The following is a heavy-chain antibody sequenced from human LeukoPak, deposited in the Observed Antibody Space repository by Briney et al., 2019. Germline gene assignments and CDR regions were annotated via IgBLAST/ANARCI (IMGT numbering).Heavy chain of an antibody. V-gene: IGHV5-51*01. Sequence: GESLKISCKGSGYSVATHWIGWVRQMPGKGLEWMGILYPGDSDTRYSPSFQGQVTISADKSINTAFLQWSSLKASDTAMYYCARHGVIVRSDAFDIWGQGTMVTVSS. CDR1: GYSVATHW. J-gene: IGHJ3*02. D-gene: IGHD2/OR15-2a*01. CDR2: LYPGDSDT. CDR3: ARHGVIVRSDAFDI.